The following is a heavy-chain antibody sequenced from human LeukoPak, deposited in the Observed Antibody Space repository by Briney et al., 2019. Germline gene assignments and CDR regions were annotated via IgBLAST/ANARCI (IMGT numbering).Heavy chain of an antibody. CDR1: GYTFTGYY. Sequence: ASVKVSCKASGYTFTGYYMHWVRQAPGQGLEWMGWINPNSGGTNYAQKFQGRVTMNRDTYMSTAYMEVSRLRSDDTAVYYCARDDYDSSGQFDYWGQGTLVTVSS. J-gene: IGHJ4*02. V-gene: IGHV1-2*02. CDR3: ARDDYDSSGQFDY. CDR2: INPNSGGT. D-gene: IGHD3-22*01.